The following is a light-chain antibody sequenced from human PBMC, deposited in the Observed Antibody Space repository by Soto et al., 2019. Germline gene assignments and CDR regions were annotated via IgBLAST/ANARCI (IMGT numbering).Light chain of an antibody. Sequence: QSALTQPASVSGSPGQSVTISCTGTSSDFGSYNFVSWYQRHPGKVPKVIIYETSKRPSGVSDRFSGSKSGNTASLTISGLQAEDEADYYCFSFTSTHTHVFGSGTQLTVL. CDR1: SSDFGSYNF. J-gene: IGLJ7*01. CDR3: FSFTSTHTHV. CDR2: ETS. V-gene: IGLV2-23*01.